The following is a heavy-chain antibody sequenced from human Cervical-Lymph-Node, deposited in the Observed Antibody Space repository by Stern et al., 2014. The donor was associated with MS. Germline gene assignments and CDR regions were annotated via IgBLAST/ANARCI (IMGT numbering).Heavy chain of an antibody. CDR2: ISGSTSYT. J-gene: IGHJ4*02. CDR3: ARGYSSGWYAGSDY. V-gene: IGHV3-11*06. Sequence: QVQLVESGGGLVKPGGSLRLSCAASGFSFSDYYMSWIRQAPGKGLECVTYISGSTSYTKYADSVKGRFTISRDNTKNSLYLQMNSLSAEDTAVYYCARGYSSGWYAGSDYWGQGSLVTVSS. D-gene: IGHD6-19*01. CDR1: GFSFSDYY.